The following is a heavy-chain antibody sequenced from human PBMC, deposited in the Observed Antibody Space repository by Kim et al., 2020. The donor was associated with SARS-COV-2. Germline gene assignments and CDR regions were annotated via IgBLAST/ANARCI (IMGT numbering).Heavy chain of an antibody. CDR1: GFTFSKYS. V-gene: IGHV3-23*01. J-gene: IGHJ5*02. CDR3: VRDIREGNNYGWFDP. D-gene: IGHD3-16*01. Sequence: GGSLRLSCTASGFTFSKYSMAWVRQAPGQGLEWVSSINGRGDNTYYADSVKGRCTISRDNTKNALYVEMNTLTVEDTAVYYCVRDIREGNNYGWFDPWGQGTLVTVSS. CDR2: INGRGDNT.